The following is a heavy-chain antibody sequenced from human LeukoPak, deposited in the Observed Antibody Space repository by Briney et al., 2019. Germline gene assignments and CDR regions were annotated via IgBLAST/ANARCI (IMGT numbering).Heavy chain of an antibody. Sequence: GGSLRLSCAASGFTFSSYEMNWVRQAPGKGLEWVSYISSSGSTIYYADSVKGRFTISRDNAKNSLYLQMNSLRAEDTAVYYCAGEKPYYYDSSGPFDYWGQGTLVTVSS. J-gene: IGHJ4*02. CDR3: AGEKPYYYDSSGPFDY. CDR2: ISSSGSTI. V-gene: IGHV3-48*03. D-gene: IGHD3-22*01. CDR1: GFTFSSYE.